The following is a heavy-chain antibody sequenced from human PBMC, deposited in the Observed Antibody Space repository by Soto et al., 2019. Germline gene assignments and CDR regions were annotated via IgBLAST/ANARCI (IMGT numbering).Heavy chain of an antibody. D-gene: IGHD6-19*01. V-gene: IGHV1-69*06. J-gene: IGHJ5*02. CDR3: ARELRSSGWSAVWFDP. Sequence: SVKVSCKASGGTFSSYAISWVRQAPGQGLEWMGGIIPIFGTANYARKFQGRVTITADKSTSTAYMELSSLRSEDTAVYYCARELRSSGWSAVWFDPWGQGTLVTVSS. CDR1: GGTFSSYA. CDR2: IIPIFGTA.